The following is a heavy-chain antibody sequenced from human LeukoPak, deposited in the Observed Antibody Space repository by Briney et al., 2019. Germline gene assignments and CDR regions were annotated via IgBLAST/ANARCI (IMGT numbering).Heavy chain of an antibody. Sequence: SQTLSLTCAISGDSVSTDRAAWNWIRQSPSRGLEWLGRTYYRSKWYFDYALSVKSRITVSPDTSKNHFSLQLDSVTPEDTAVYYCARTSYTGNPPLNWFDPRGQGTLVTVSS. D-gene: IGHD2-2*02. V-gene: IGHV6-1*01. CDR2: TYYRSKWYF. J-gene: IGHJ5*02. CDR1: GDSVSTDRAA. CDR3: ARTSYTGNPPLNWFDP.